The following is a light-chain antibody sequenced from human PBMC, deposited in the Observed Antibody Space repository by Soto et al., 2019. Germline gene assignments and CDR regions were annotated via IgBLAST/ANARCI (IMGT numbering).Light chain of an antibody. CDR1: QSFISTY. CDR2: GAS. V-gene: IGKV3-20*01. CDR3: QQYGSSPAWT. J-gene: IGKJ1*01. Sequence: EIVLTQSPATLSLSPGERATLSCRASQSFISTYLAWYQQKPGQAPRLLIYGASSRATGIPDRFSGSGSGTDFTLTISRLEPEDFAVYYGQQYGSSPAWTFGQGTKVDI.